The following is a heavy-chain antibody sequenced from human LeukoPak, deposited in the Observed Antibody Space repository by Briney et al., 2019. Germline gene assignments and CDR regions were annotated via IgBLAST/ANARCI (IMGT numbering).Heavy chain of an antibody. J-gene: IGHJ5*02. CDR3: ARAYHSSWYLNWFDP. V-gene: IGHV4-59*08. Sequence: SETLSLTCSVSGGSISSYYWSWIRQPPGRGLEWIGYIYYSGRTSYNPSLKSRVTISVDTSKNQFSLRLSSVPAADTAVYYCARAYHSSWYLNWFDPWGQGTLVTVSS. CDR2: IYYSGRT. D-gene: IGHD6-13*01. CDR1: GGSISSYY.